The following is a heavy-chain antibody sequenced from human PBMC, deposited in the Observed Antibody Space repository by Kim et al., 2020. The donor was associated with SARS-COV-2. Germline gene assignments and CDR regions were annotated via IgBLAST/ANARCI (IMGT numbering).Heavy chain of an antibody. D-gene: IGHD2-15*01. CDR3: ARDDRCRGVTCFPH. V-gene: IGHV4-4*02. J-gene: IGHJ4*02. CDR2: INRSGNT. CDR1: GGSTNTDQW. Sequence: SETLSLTCTVSGGSTNTDQWWSWVRQSPRKGLEWIGEINRSGNTNYNPSLKSRVAISIDNFKNQFSLKLTSVTAADTAVYYCARDDRCRGVTCFPHWGQGTLVTVSS.